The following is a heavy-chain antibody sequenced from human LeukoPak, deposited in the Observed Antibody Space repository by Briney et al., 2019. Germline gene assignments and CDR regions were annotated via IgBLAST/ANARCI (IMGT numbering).Heavy chain of an antibody. Sequence: SETLSLTCTVSGGSVSSGDYYWSWIRQPPGKGLEWIGYIYYSGSTYYNPSLKSRVTISVDTSKNQFSLKLSSVTAADTAVYYCARADLLQKSIFGVVVPGFDYWGQGTLVTVSS. CDR1: GGSVSSGDYY. CDR3: ARADLLQKSIFGVVVPGFDY. V-gene: IGHV4-30-4*08. D-gene: IGHD3-3*01. J-gene: IGHJ4*02. CDR2: IYYSGST.